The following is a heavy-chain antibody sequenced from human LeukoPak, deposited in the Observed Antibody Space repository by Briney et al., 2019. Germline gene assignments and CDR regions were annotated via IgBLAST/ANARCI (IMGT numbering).Heavy chain of an antibody. J-gene: IGHJ3*02. D-gene: IGHD3-3*01. V-gene: IGHV7-4-1*02. CDR1: GYTFSSYA. Sequence: ASVKVSCKASGYTFSSYAMNWVRQAPGLGLEWMGWINTNTGNPTYAQGFTGRFVLSLDTSVRTAHLQISSLKAEDTAVYYCARGVASFRYDAFDIWGQGTMVTVSS. CDR3: ARGVASFRYDAFDI. CDR2: INTNTGNP.